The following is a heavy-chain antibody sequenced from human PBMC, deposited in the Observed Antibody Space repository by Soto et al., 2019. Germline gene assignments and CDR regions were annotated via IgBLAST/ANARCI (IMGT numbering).Heavy chain of an antibody. D-gene: IGHD3-22*01. CDR3: ARGMWYYDSSGYYRELDY. CDR1: GFTLSSYS. Sequence: PGVSLSLSCAASGFTLSSYSMNWVRQAPGKGLEWVSSISSSSRYIFYVDSVKGRFTISRDNAKNSVYLQMNSLRAEDTAVYHCARGMWYYDSSGYYRELDYWGQGTLVTVSS. J-gene: IGHJ4*02. CDR2: ISSSSRYI. V-gene: IGHV3-21*01.